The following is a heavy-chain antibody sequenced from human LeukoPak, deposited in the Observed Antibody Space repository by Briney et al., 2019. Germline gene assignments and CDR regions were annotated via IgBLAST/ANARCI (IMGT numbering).Heavy chain of an antibody. Sequence: GASVKVSCKASGYTFTSYDINWVRQATGQGLEWMGWMNPNSGNTGYAQKFQGRVTMTRNTSISTAYMELSSLRSEDTAVYYCARVPAKRKQLWLRYYYYYMDVWGKGTTVTVSS. CDR1: GYTFTSYD. V-gene: IGHV1-8*01. CDR2: MNPNSGNT. CDR3: ARVPAKRKQLWLRYYYYYMDV. D-gene: IGHD5-18*01. J-gene: IGHJ6*03.